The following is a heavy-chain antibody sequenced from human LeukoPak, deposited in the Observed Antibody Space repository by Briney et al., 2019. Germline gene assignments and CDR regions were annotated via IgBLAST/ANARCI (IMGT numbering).Heavy chain of an antibody. J-gene: IGHJ3*02. D-gene: IGHD3-22*01. Sequence: ASVKVSCKASGYTFTSYAMHWVRQAPGQRLEWMGWINAGNGNIKYSQKFQGRVTITRDTSASTAYMELSSQRSEDTAVYYCARRSFEYYYDSSGYYYENAFDIWGQGTMVTVSS. CDR1: GYTFTSYA. V-gene: IGHV1-3*01. CDR2: INAGNGNI. CDR3: ARRSFEYYYDSSGYYYENAFDI.